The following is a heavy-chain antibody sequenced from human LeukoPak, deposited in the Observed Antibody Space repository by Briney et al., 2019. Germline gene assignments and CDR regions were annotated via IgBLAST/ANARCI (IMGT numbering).Heavy chain of an antibody. J-gene: IGHJ6*03. CDR3: ARSRKERDYTYNYYYWHMDV. D-gene: IGHD4-11*01. Sequence: SETLSLTCAVYGGSFSGYNWNWIRQPPGKGLGWIAEITQSGSTDYNPSLKSRVIISGDTSKNQFSLRLSSATAADTGTYYCARSRKERDYTYNYYYWHMDVWGKGTTVTVSS. CDR2: ITQSGST. CDR1: GGSFSGYN. V-gene: IGHV4-34*01.